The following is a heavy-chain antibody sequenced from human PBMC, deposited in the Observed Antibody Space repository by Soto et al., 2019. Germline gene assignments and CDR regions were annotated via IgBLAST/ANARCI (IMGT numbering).Heavy chain of an antibody. D-gene: IGHD4-17*01. CDR1: GGAFSSYA. V-gene: IGHV1-69*13. J-gene: IGHJ4*02. CDR3: ARGRDGDSTGGYFDY. CDR2: IIPIFGTA. Sequence: SVKVSCKASGGAFSSYAISWVRQAPGQGLGWMGGIIPIFGTANYAQKFQGRVTITADESTSTAYMELSSLRSEDTAVYYCARGRDGDSTGGYFDYWGQGTLVTVSS.